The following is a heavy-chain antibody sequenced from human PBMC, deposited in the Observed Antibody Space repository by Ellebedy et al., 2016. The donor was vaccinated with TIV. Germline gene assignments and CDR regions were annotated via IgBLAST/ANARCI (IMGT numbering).Heavy chain of an antibody. V-gene: IGHV3-7*01. D-gene: IGHD3-16*01. CDR3: ARRGSYGDYAVQVNSWFDR. Sequence: PGGSLRLSCVASGFSFRSYWMSWVRQAPGKGLEWVANIYQDGSTQYYVDSVKGRFTISRDNAKNSLFLQMNSLRVEDTAVYYSARRGSYGDYAVQVNSWFDRWGRGTLVSVSS. CDR1: GFSFRSYW. J-gene: IGHJ5*02. CDR2: IYQDGSTQ.